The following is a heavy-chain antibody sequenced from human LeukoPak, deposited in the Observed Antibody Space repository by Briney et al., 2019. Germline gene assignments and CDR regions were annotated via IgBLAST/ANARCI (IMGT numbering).Heavy chain of an antibody. J-gene: IGHJ6*02. CDR1: GFTFSTYW. D-gene: IGHD4-23*01. CDR3: ARDMTVVTPVGVYYYGMDV. CDR2: INQDGSEK. Sequence: PGGSLRVSCAASGFTFSTYWMTWGRQAPGKGLEWVATINQDGSEKYYVDSVKGRFTISRDNAKNSLYLQMNSLRAEDTAVYYCARDMTVVTPVGVYYYGMDVWGQGTTVTVSS. V-gene: IGHV3-7*05.